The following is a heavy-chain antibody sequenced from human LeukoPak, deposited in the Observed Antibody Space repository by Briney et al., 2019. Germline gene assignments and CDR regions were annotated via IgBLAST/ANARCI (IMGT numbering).Heavy chain of an antibody. Sequence: PWASVKVSCKAFGYTFTSNYMHWVRQAPGQGLEWMGWINPNSGGTNYAQKFQGRVTMTRDTSISTAYMELSRLRSDDTALYYCARASMVRGVPPNYWGQGTLVTVSS. D-gene: IGHD3-10*01. CDR1: GYTFTSNY. J-gene: IGHJ4*02. CDR2: INPNSGGT. V-gene: IGHV1-2*02. CDR3: ARASMVRGVPPNY.